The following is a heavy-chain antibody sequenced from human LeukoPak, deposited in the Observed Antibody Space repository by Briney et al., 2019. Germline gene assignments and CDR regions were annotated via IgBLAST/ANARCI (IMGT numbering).Heavy chain of an antibody. D-gene: IGHD4-11*01. CDR2: ISSSSIYI. CDR3: ASYSDYLDYFDY. J-gene: IGHJ4*02. V-gene: IGHV3-21*04. CDR1: GFTFGTSS. Sequence: PGGSLRLSCAASGFTFGTSSMNWVRQAGPGKGLEWVSFISSSSIYIYYADSVKGRFTISRDNAKNSLYLQMDSLRAEDTAVYYCASYSDYLDYFDYWGQGTLVTVSS.